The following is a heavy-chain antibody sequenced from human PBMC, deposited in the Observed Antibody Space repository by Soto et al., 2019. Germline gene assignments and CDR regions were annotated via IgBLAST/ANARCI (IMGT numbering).Heavy chain of an antibody. CDR3: ARSGLPDPVVVVGHTPFDP. Sequence: QVPLVQSGAEAKKPGASVKVSCKASGYTFTNYDINWVRQAPGQGLEWMGWISAYNGDTNYAQKLQGRVTMTTDTSTSTAYMELRSLRSDDTAVYYCARSGLPDPVVVVGHTPFDPWGQGTLVTVSS. J-gene: IGHJ5*02. CDR1: GYTFTNYD. CDR2: ISAYNGDT. D-gene: IGHD2-15*01. V-gene: IGHV1-18*01.